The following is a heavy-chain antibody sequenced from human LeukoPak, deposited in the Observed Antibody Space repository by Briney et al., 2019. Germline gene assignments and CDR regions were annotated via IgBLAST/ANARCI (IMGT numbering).Heavy chain of an antibody. V-gene: IGHV1-69*05. D-gene: IGHD3-22*01. J-gene: IGHJ4*02. CDR2: IIPIFGTT. CDR1: GGTFSSYS. CDR3: ARDLYYYDSSGYSPYYFDY. Sequence: SVKVSCKASGGTFSSYSISWVRQAPGQGLEWMGRIIPIFGTTNYAQKFQGRVTITTDESTSTAYMELSSLRSEDTAVYYCARDLYYYDSSGYSPYYFDYWGQGTLVTVSS.